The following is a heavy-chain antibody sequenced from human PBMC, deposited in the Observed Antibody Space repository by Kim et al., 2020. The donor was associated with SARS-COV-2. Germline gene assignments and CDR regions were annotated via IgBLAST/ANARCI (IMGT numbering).Heavy chain of an antibody. V-gene: IGHV4-39*02. Sequence: SETLSLTCTVSGGSISSSTYYWGWIRQPPGKGLEWIGTIYYSGSTYYNPSLKSRVTISVDTSKNHFSLKLSSVTAADTAVYYCARDSWGLLSDYYGMDVWGQGTTVTVSS. J-gene: IGHJ6*02. CDR3: ARDSWGLLSDYYGMDV. D-gene: IGHD1-26*01. CDR1: GGSISSSTYY. CDR2: IYYSGST.